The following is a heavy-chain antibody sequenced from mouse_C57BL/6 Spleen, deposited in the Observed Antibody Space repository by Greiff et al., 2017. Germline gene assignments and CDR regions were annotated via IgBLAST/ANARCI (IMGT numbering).Heavy chain of an antibody. D-gene: IGHD2-1*01. CDR3: AREDNLLEPTWFAY. CDR2: INPSNGGT. Sequence: QVQLQQPGTELVKPGASVKLSCKASGYTFTSSWMHWVKQRPGQGLEWIGNINPSNGGTNYNEKFKSKATLTVDKSSSTAYMQLSSLTSEDSAVYYCAREDNLLEPTWFAYWGQGTLVTVSA. CDR1: GYTFTSSW. V-gene: IGHV1-53*01. J-gene: IGHJ3*01.